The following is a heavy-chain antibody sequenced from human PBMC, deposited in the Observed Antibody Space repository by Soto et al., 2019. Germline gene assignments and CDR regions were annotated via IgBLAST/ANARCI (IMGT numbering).Heavy chain of an antibody. J-gene: IGHJ4*02. Sequence: QVQLQESGPGLVKPSGTLSLTCAVSGGSISSSNWWSWVRQPPGKGLEWIGEIYHSGSTNYNPSPRGRATLPVDRSKTQFSLRLSSVTAADTAVYYCAGVAVAGTRVDYWGQGTLVTVSP. CDR1: GGSISSSNW. V-gene: IGHV4-4*02. CDR2: IYHSGST. CDR3: AGVAVAGTRVDY. D-gene: IGHD6-19*01.